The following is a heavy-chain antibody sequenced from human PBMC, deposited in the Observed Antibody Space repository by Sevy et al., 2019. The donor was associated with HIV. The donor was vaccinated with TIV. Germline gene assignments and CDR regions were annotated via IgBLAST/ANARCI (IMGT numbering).Heavy chain of an antibody. V-gene: IGHV3-7*01. D-gene: IGHD6-13*01. CDR3: ASGPSGAAAGRFDS. CDR2: INQGGNQK. Sequence: GGSLRLSCAASGFTFSSYWINWVRQAPGEGLEWVANINQGGNQKHYMDSVKGGFTISRDNAENEVYLKMNSLRVEDTAVYYCASGPSGAAAGRFDSWGQGTLVTVSS. J-gene: IGHJ4*02. CDR1: GFTFSSYW.